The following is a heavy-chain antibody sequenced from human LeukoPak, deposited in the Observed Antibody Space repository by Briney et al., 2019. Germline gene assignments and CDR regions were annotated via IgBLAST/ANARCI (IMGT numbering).Heavy chain of an antibody. J-gene: IGHJ4*02. Sequence: NTSETLSLTCAVYGGSFSGYYWSWIRQPPGKGLEWIGEINHSGSTNYNPSLKSRVTISVDTSKNQFSLKLSSVTAADTAVYYCAGVVVTATSFDYWDQGTLVTVSS. CDR2: INHSGST. CDR3: AGVVVTATSFDY. V-gene: IGHV4-34*01. D-gene: IGHD2-21*02. CDR1: GGSFSGYY.